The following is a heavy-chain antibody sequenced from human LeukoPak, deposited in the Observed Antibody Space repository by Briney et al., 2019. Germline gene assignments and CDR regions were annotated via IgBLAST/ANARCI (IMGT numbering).Heavy chain of an antibody. J-gene: IGHJ6*03. V-gene: IGHV3-48*04. D-gene: IGHD5-12*01. CDR1: GFTFSSYS. CDR3: ARGGYSGYDWSHYYYYYMDV. Sequence: GGSLRLSCAASGFTFSSYSMNWVRQAPGKGLEWVSYISSGSGSIYYADSVKGRFTISRDNAKNSVFLQMNSLRAEDTAVYYCARGGYSGYDWSHYYYYYMDVWGKGTTVTVSS. CDR2: ISSGSGSI.